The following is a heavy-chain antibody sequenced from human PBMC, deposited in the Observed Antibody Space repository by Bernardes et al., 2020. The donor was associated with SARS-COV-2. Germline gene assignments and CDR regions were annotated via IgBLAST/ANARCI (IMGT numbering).Heavy chain of an antibody. CDR1: GYTFTGYY. CDR3: ARGGMVRGVIDGMDV. D-gene: IGHD3-10*01. J-gene: IGHJ6*02. CDR2: INPNSGGT. V-gene: IGHV1-2*02. Sequence: ASVKVSCKASGYTFTGYYMHWVRQAPGQGLEWMGWINPNSGGTNYAQKFQCRVTMTRDTSISTAYMELSRLRSDDTAVYYCARGGMVRGVIDGMDVWGQGTTVTVSS.